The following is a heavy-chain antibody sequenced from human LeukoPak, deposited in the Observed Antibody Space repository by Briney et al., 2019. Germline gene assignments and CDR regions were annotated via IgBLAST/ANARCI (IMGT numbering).Heavy chain of an antibody. Sequence: SETLSLTCTVSGGSISSYYWGWIRQPPGKGLEWIVSIYYSGSTYYNPSLKSRVTISVETSKNQFSLKLRSVTAADTAVYYCASGYDSSAYQPFIDYWGQGTLVTVSS. J-gene: IGHJ4*02. CDR1: GGSISSYY. CDR3: ASGYDSSAYQPFIDY. V-gene: IGHV4-39*01. CDR2: IYYSGST. D-gene: IGHD3-22*01.